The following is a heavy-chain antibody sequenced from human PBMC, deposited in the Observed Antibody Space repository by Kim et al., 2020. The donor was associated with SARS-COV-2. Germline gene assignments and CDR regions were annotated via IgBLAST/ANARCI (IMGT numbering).Heavy chain of an antibody. Sequence: TYYNPSLKSRVTISVDTSKNQFSLKLSSVTAADTAVYYCARAGGDYYFDYWGQGTLVTVSS. V-gene: IGHV4-31*02. CDR3: ARAGGDYYFDY. J-gene: IGHJ4*02. D-gene: IGHD4-17*01. CDR2: T.